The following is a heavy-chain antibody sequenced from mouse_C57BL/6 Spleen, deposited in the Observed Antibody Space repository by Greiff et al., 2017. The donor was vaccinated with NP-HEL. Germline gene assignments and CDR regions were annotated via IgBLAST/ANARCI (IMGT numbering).Heavy chain of an antibody. V-gene: IGHV1-82*01. Sequence: VQLQQSGPELVKPGASVKISCKASGYAFSSSWMNWVKQRPGKGLEWIGRIYPGDGDTNYNGKFKGKATLTADKSSSTAYMQLSSLTSEDSAVYFCARVDGSWGYFDVWGTGTTVTVSS. CDR1: GYAFSSSW. D-gene: IGHD2-3*01. J-gene: IGHJ1*03. CDR2: IYPGDGDT. CDR3: ARVDGSWGYFDV.